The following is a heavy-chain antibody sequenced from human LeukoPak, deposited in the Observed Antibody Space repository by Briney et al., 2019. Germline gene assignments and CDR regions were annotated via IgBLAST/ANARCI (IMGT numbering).Heavy chain of an antibody. CDR3: ARDPPLGYCSGGSCDEYFQH. V-gene: IGHV3-21*01. CDR2: ISSSSSYI. J-gene: IGHJ1*01. D-gene: IGHD2-15*01. CDR1: GFTFSSYS. Sequence: GGSLRLSCAASGFTFSSYSMNWVRHAPGKGLEWVSSISSSSSYIYYADSVKGRFTISRDNAKNSLYLQMNSLRAEDTAVYYCARDPPLGYCSGGSCDEYFQHWGQGTLVTVSS.